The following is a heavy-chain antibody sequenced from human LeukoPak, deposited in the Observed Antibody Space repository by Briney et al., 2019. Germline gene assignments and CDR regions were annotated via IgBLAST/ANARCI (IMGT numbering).Heavy chain of an antibody. V-gene: IGHV4-34*01. Sequence: SETLSLTCAVSGGPFSHYYWTWIRQPPGKGLEWIGEINESGSTNYDPSLKRRVTISVDTSKNHFSLNLTSVTAADTAVYYCASRTGRYLYYFGMDVWGQGTTVTVSS. CDR3: ASRTGRYLYYFGMDV. CDR2: INESGST. D-gene: IGHD1-26*01. J-gene: IGHJ6*02. CDR1: GGPFSHYY.